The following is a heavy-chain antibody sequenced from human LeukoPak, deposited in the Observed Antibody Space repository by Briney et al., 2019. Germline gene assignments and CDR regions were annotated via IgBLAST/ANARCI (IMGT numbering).Heavy chain of an antibody. V-gene: IGHV3-11*01. J-gene: IGHJ5*01. CDR3: ARGKRRFDS. CDR1: GFAFNESY. CDR2: ISGRSFSI. Sequence: GGSLRLSCAASGFAFNESYMTWIRQAPGKGLEWVGYISGRSFSIYYADSVQGRFTISRDNPTNSLFLHMSSRGADDTAVYFWARGKRRFDSWGQGTLVTVSS.